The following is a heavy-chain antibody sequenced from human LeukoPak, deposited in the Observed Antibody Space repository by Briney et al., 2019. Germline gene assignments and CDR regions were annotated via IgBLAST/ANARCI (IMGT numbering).Heavy chain of an antibody. CDR2: FDPEDGET. CDR1: GGTFSSYA. CDR3: VTFNWNYTSLPFDY. J-gene: IGHJ4*01. V-gene: IGHV1-24*01. Sequence: GASVKVSCKASGGTFSSYAISWVRQAPGKGLEWMGGFDPEDGETIYAQKFQGRVTMTEDTSTDTAYMELSSLRSEDTAVYYCVTFNWNYTSLPFDYWGHGTLVTVSS. D-gene: IGHD1-7*01.